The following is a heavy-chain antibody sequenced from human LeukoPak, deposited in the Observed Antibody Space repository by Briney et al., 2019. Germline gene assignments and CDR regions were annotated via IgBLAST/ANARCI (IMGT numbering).Heavy chain of an antibody. Sequence: PSETLSLTCTVSGGSISSSSYYWGWIRQPPGKGLEWIGSIYYSGSTYYNPSLKSRVTISVDTSKNQFSLKLSSVTAADTAVYYCARGYTVTTPWFDPWGQGTLVTVSS. CDR1: GGSISSSSYY. J-gene: IGHJ5*02. V-gene: IGHV4-39*07. CDR3: ARGYTVTTPWFDP. CDR2: IYYSGST. D-gene: IGHD4-17*01.